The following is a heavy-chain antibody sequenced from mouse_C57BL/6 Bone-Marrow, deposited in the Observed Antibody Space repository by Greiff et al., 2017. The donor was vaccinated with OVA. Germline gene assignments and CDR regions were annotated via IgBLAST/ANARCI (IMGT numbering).Heavy chain of an antibody. V-gene: IGHV1-63*01. J-gene: IGHJ2*01. CDR2: IYPGGGYT. CDR3: ARRDYDANYCDY. CDR1: GYTFTNYW. D-gene: IGHD2-4*01. Sequence: QVQLQQSGAELVRPGTSVKMSCKASGYTFTNYWIGWAKQRPGHGLEWIGDIYPGGGYTNYNEKFKGKATLTADKSSSTAYMQFSSLTSEDSAIYYCARRDYDANYCDYWGQGTTLTVSS.